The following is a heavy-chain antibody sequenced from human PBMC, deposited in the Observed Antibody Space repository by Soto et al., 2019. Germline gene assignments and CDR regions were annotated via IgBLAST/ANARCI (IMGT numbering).Heavy chain of an antibody. D-gene: IGHD3-3*01. CDR1: GGSVSSGVYT. Sequence: SQTLSLTCLVSGGSVSSGVYTWNWIRQSPGKGLEWIGYISQSGSTDYNPSLKSRVTISVDRSKNQFSLRLSSVTAADTAFYFRARAYDFWSGSLDSWGQGTLVTVSS. J-gene: IGHJ4*02. CDR3: ARAYDFWSGSLDS. CDR2: ISQSGST. V-gene: IGHV4-30-2*06.